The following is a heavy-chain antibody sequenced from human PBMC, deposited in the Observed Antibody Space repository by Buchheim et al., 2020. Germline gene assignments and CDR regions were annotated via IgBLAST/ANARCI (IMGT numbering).Heavy chain of an antibody. V-gene: IGHV4-34*01. J-gene: IGHJ4*02. CDR2: INHSGST. CDR1: GGSFSGYY. Sequence: QVQLQQWGAGLLKPSETLSLTCAVYGGSFSGYYWSWIRQPPGKGLEWIGEINHSGSTNYNPSLKSRVTISVDTSKNQFSLKLSSVTAADTAVYYCARGYCTNGVCYVFDYWGQGTL. D-gene: IGHD2-8*01. CDR3: ARGYCTNGVCYVFDY.